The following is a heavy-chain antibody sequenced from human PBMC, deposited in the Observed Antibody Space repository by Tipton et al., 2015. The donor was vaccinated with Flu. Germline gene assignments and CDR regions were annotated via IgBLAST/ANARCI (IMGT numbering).Heavy chain of an antibody. D-gene: IGHD3-10*02. Sequence: GEALGSNYFWGWIRQPPGKGLEWIGNVHRGGSPYYNPSLRSRVTMSVDTSKNQFSLRLSSVTAADTAVYYCARHTGDSVRGVIDYWGQGTLVTVSS. CDR3: ARHTGDSVRGVIDY. V-gene: IGHV4-38-2*01. J-gene: IGHJ4*02. CDR1: GEALGSNYF. CDR2: VHRGGSP.